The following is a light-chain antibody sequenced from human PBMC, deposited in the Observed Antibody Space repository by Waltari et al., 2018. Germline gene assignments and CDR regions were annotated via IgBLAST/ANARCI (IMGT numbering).Light chain of an antibody. J-gene: IGLJ1*01. V-gene: IGLV3-10*01. CDR1: ELPRKY. Sequence: SYELTQTPSVSVSPGQTARLTCSGHELPRKYAYWFQQKSGQAPRLVIYEDTKRPSGIPERFSGSSSGTVATLTITGAQVDDEADCYCYSSDSTGLRVFGGGTTVVVL. CDR2: EDT. CDR3: YSSDSTGLRV.